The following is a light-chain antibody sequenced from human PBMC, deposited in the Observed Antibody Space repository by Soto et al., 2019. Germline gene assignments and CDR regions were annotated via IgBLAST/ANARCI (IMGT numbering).Light chain of an antibody. Sequence: IVMTQSPVTLSVSPGERVTLSFSASHIVSSNLAWYQNKPGQPPRLLIYYISTRATGIPGRFSGSGSGTEFTLTISRLEPEDFAVYYCQQYGISPITFGQGTRLEIK. V-gene: IGKV3D-15*02. J-gene: IGKJ5*01. CDR3: QQYGISPIT. CDR1: HIVSSN. CDR2: YIS.